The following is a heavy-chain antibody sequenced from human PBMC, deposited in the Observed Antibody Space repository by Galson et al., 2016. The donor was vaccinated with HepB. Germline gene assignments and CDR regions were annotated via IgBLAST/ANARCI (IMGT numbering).Heavy chain of an antibody. J-gene: IGHJ4*02. V-gene: IGHV4-38-2*02. CDR2: IYHSGDT. D-gene: IGHD1-1*01. CDR1: GYSITSGYY. CDR3: ARVRIPTTLLDY. Sequence: SETLSLTCTVAGYSITSGYYWGWIRQPPGKGLQWIGNIYHSGDTSYNPSLKSRVTISADTSKNQFSLKPSSVTAADTAVYYCARVRIPTTLLDYRGQGTLVTVSS.